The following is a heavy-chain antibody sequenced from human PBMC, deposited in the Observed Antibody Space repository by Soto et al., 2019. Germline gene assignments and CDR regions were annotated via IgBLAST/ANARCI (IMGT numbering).Heavy chain of an antibody. CDR1: GFTFSSYG. Sequence: QVQLVESGGGVVQPGRSLRLSCAASGFTFSSYGMHWVRQAPGKGLEWVAVISYDGSNKYYADSVKGRFTISRDNSKNTLYLQMNSLRAEDTAVYYCATQLGRGIDYWGQGTLVTVSS. CDR2: ISYDGSNK. J-gene: IGHJ4*02. D-gene: IGHD6-13*01. V-gene: IGHV3-30*03. CDR3: ATQLGRGIDY.